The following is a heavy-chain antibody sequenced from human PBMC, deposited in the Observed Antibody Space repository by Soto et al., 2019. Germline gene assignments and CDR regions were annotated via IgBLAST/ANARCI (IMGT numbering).Heavy chain of an antibody. Sequence: QVQLQESGPGLVKPSGTLSLTCAVSSGSISSSNWWSWVRQPPGKGLEWIGEIYHSGSPNYNPSLKSRLTISVDKSKNQFSLKLSSVTAADTAVYYCAREPRFYCGGDCADAFDIWGQGTMVTVSS. CDR2: IYHSGSP. CDR1: SGSISSSNW. CDR3: AREPRFYCGGDCADAFDI. D-gene: IGHD2-21*01. J-gene: IGHJ3*02. V-gene: IGHV4-4*02.